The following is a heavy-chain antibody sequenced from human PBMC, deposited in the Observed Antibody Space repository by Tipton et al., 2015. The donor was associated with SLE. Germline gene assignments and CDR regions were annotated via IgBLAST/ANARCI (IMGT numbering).Heavy chain of an antibody. CDR1: GFTFSNAW. Sequence: SLRLSCAASGFTFSNAWMNWVRQAPGKGLEWVGHIKSKTDGGTTDYAAPVEGRFTISRDDSKNTLYLQMNSLKTEDTAVYYCTSPWYAFWSGTADVWGQATTVTVSS. CDR2: IKSKTDGGTT. CDR3: TSPWYAFWSGTADV. J-gene: IGHJ6*02. V-gene: IGHV3-15*01. D-gene: IGHD3-3*01.